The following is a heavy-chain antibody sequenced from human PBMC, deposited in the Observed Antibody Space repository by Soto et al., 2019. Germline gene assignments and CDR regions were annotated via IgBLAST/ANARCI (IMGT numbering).Heavy chain of an antibody. V-gene: IGHV1-46*03. CDR1: GGTFSSYT. CDR3: ARSRGPYGDYASAY. D-gene: IGHD4-17*01. CDR2: INPSGGST. Sequence: ASVKVSCKASGGTFSSYTISWVRQAPGQGLEWMGIINPSGGSTSYAQKFQGRVTMTRDTSTSTVYMELSSLRSEDTAVYYCARSRGPYGDYASAYWGQGTLVTVSS. J-gene: IGHJ4*02.